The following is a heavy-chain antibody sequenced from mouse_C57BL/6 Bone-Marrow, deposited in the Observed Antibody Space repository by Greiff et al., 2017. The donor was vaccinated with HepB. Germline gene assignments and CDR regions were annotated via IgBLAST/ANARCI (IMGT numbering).Heavy chain of an antibody. Sequence: VQLQQPGAELVRPGSSVKLSCKASGYTFTSYWMHWVKQRPIQGLEWIGNIDPSDSETHYNQKIKDKATLTVDKSSSTAYMQLSSLTSEDSAVYYCARLEYSNYETALFAYWGQGTLVTVSA. J-gene: IGHJ3*01. CDR1: GYTFTSYW. CDR2: IDPSDSET. V-gene: IGHV1-52*01. D-gene: IGHD2-5*01. CDR3: ARLEYSNYETALFAY.